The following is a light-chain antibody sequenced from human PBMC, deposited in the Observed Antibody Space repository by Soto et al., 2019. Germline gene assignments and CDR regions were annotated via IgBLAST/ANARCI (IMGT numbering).Light chain of an antibody. V-gene: IGLV2-14*01. J-gene: IGLJ1*01. Sequence: QSALTQPASVSGSPGQSITISCTGTSSDVGGYTYVSWYQQHPGKAPKLMIYDVTYRPSGVSSRFSGSKSGNTASLTISGLQPEDEADYYCCSCTRSNTYVFGTGTKVTVL. CDR1: SSDVGGYTY. CDR2: DVT. CDR3: CSCTRSNTYV.